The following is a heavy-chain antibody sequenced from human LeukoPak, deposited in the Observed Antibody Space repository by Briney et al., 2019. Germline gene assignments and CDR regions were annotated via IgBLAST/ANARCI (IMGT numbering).Heavy chain of an antibody. J-gene: IGHJ4*02. V-gene: IGHV3-23*01. CDR2: ISGSGGTK. Sequence: GGSLILSCAASEFTFSSYSMSWVRQAPGKGLEWVSVISGSGGTKYYADSVKGRFTISRDNSKDTLYLQMNSLRAEDTALYYCAREPRHCGGDCYSLVDYWGQGTLVTVSS. CDR1: EFTFSSYS. CDR3: AREPRHCGGDCYSLVDY. D-gene: IGHD2-21*02.